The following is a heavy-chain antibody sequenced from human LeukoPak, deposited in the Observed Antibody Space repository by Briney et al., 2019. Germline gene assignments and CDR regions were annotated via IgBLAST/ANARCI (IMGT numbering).Heavy chain of an antibody. V-gene: IGHV4-39*07. Sequence: SETLSLTCTVSGGSISSSSYYWGWIRQPPGKGLEWIGSIYYSGSTYYNPSLKSRVTISVDTSKNQFSLKLSSVTAADTAVYHCARREIYCSSTSCGNDYWGQGTLVTVSS. J-gene: IGHJ4*02. CDR2: IYYSGST. CDR1: GGSISSSSYY. D-gene: IGHD2-2*01. CDR3: ARREIYCSSTSCGNDY.